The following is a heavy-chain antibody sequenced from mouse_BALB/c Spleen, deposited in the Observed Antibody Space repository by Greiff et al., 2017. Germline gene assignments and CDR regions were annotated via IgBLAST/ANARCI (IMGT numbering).Heavy chain of an antibody. CDR3: ARYPLRLRAMDY. D-gene: IGHD1-2*01. Sequence: EVKLVESGGGLVQPGGSRKLSCAASGFTFSSFGMHWVRQAPEKGLEWVAYISSGSSTIYYADTVKGRFTISRDNPKNTLFLQMTSLRSEDTAMYYCARYPLRLRAMDYWGQGTSVTVSS. CDR1: GFTFSSFG. V-gene: IGHV5-17*02. J-gene: IGHJ4*01. CDR2: ISSGSSTI.